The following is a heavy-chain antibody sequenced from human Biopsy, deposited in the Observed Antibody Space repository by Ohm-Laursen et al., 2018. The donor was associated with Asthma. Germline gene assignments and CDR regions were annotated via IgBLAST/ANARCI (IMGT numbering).Heavy chain of an antibody. V-gene: IGHV3-30*18. J-gene: IGHJ4*02. CDR1: GFTFSNYG. CDR3: AKDVFPGWELRRGPEN. D-gene: IGHD1-26*01. CDR2: ISFDGSNK. Sequence: SLRLSCAASGFTFSNYGMHWVRQAPGKGLDWVAVISFDGSNKNYTDSVKGRFTISRDNSRNTLHLQMNSLRAEDTAVYYYAKDVFPGWELRRGPENWGQGTLVTVSS.